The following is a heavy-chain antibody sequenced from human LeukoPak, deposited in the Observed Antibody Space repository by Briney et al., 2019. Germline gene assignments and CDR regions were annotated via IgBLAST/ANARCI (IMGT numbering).Heavy chain of an antibody. V-gene: IGHV1-8*01. CDR2: MNPNSGNT. CDR3: AREGGDYVYYYYYMDV. D-gene: IGHD4-17*01. Sequence: ASVKVSCKASGYTFTSHDINWVRQATGQGLEWMGWMNPNSGNTGYAQKFQGRVTMTRNTSISTAYMELSSLRSEDTAVYYCAREGGDYVYYYYYMDVWGKGTTVTVSS. CDR1: GYTFTSHD. J-gene: IGHJ6*03.